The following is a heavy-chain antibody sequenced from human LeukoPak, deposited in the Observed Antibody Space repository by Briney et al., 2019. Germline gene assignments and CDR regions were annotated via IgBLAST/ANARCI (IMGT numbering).Heavy chain of an antibody. J-gene: IGHJ6*02. Sequence: PSETLSLTYAVYGGSFSGYYWSWIRQPPGKGLEWIGEINHSGSTNYNPSLKSRVTISVDTSKNQFSLKLSSVTAADTAVYYCARGHRGYYYYYGMDVWGQGTTVTVSS. CDR3: ARGHRGYYYYYGMDV. CDR1: GGSFSGYY. CDR2: INHSGST. V-gene: IGHV4-34*01. D-gene: IGHD1-14*01.